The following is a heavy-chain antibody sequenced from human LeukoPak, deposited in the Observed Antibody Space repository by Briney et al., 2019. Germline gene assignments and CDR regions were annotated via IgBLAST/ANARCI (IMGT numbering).Heavy chain of an antibody. CDR2: IWFDGSVK. CDR1: GFTFNTHG. CDR3: AKDTAVQFLEQAF. D-gene: IGHD3-3*01. Sequence: GGSLRLSCAASGFTFNTHGMHWVRQAPGKGLEWVAAIWFDGSVKHYSDAVKGRFTISRDNSLNTLYLQMNSLRVEDTAIYYCAKDTAVQFLEQAFWGQGTLVTVSS. V-gene: IGHV3-33*06. J-gene: IGHJ4*02.